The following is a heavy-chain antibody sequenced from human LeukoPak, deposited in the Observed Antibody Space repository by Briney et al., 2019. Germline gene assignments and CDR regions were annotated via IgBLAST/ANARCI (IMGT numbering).Heavy chain of an antibody. J-gene: IGHJ6*02. CDR2: IHTTGST. V-gene: IGHV4-4*07. CDR3: AKDDYDSRGNYYHGMDV. Sequence: PSETLSLTCTVSGGSISSYSWSWIRQPAGKGLEWIGRIHTTGSTNYNPSLKSRVTMSVDTFKNQLSLRLTSVTAADTAVYYCAKDDYDSRGNYYHGMDVWGQGTTVTVSS. D-gene: IGHD3-22*01. CDR1: GGSISSYS.